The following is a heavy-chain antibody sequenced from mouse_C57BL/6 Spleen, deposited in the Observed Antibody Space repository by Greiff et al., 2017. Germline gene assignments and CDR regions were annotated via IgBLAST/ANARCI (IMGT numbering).Heavy chain of an antibody. CDR1: GYTFTSYW. J-gene: IGHJ1*03. CDR2: IDPSDSYT. D-gene: IGHD2-5*01. CDR3: ARGSNYPHWYFSV. V-gene: IGHV1-69*01. Sequence: VQLQQPGAELVMPGASVKLSCKASGYTFTSYWMHWVKQRPGQGLEWIGEIDPSDSYTNYNQKFKGKSTLTVDKSSSTAYMQLSSLTSEDSAVYYCARGSNYPHWYFSVWGTGTTVTVSS.